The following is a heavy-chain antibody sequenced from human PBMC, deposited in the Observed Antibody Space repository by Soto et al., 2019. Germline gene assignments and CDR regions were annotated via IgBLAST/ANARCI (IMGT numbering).Heavy chain of an antibody. Sequence: GGSLRLSCAASGFTVSSNYMSWVRQAPGKGLEWVSVIYSGGSTCYADSVKGRFTISRDNSKNTLYLQMNSLRAEDTAVYYCARVDTAWELPAWGQGTLVTVSS. CDR1: GFTVSSNY. D-gene: IGHD1-26*01. CDR3: ARVDTAWELPA. CDR2: IYSGGST. J-gene: IGHJ5*02. V-gene: IGHV3-53*01.